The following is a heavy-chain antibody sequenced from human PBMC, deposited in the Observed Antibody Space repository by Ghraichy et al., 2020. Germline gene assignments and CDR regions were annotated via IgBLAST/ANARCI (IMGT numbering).Heavy chain of an antibody. J-gene: IGHJ3*02. CDR1: GGSISSYY. V-gene: IGHV4-59*01. CDR3: ARDTPLYYYDSSGYYSGAFDI. CDR2: IYYSGST. Sequence: PSETLSLTCTVSGGSISSYYWSWIRQPPGKGLEWIGYIYYSGSTNYNPSLKSRVTISVDTSKNQFSLKLSSVTAADTAVYYCARDTPLYYYDSSGYYSGAFDIWGQGTMVTVSS. D-gene: IGHD3-22*01.